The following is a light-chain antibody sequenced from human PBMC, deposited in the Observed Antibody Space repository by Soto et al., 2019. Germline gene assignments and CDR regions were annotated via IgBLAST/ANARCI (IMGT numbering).Light chain of an antibody. Sequence: DIQMTQSPSSLSASVGDRVTITCQASQDISNYLNWYQQKPGKAPKLLIYDASNLETGVPSRFSGSGSGTEFTVTISRLQQEDIATYYCQQYDNLPPLFGQGTKLEIK. CDR3: QQYDNLPPL. V-gene: IGKV1-33*01. J-gene: IGKJ2*01. CDR1: QDISNY. CDR2: DAS.